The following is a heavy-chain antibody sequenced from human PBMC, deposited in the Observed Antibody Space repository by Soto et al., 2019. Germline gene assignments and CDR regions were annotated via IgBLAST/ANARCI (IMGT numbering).Heavy chain of an antibody. Sequence: SSETLSLTXTVSGGSIGSYYWSWIRQPPGKGLEWIGYIYESESTNSNPSLQSRVTISVDTSKNQFYLNLSPVTAADTATHYCARARITLVREIIKYNMDIWGQGTTVTVSS. CDR1: GGSIGSYY. CDR3: ARARITLVREIIKYNMDI. CDR2: IYESEST. J-gene: IGHJ6*02. D-gene: IGHD3-10*01. V-gene: IGHV4-59*01.